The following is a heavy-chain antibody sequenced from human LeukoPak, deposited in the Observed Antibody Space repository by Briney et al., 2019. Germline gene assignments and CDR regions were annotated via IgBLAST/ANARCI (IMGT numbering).Heavy chain of an antibody. Sequence: GGSLRLSCAASGLTFSSYWMSWVRQAPGKGLEWVANIKQDGSEKYYVDSVKGRFTISRDNAKNSLYLQMNSLRAEDTAVYYCARVLGDGLPPFDYWGQGTLVTVSS. CDR3: ARVLGDGLPPFDY. D-gene: IGHD3-16*01. CDR2: IKQDGSEK. J-gene: IGHJ4*02. V-gene: IGHV3-7*01. CDR1: GLTFSSYW.